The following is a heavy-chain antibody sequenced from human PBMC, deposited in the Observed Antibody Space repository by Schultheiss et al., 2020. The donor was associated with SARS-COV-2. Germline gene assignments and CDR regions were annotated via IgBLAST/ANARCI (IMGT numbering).Heavy chain of an antibody. CDR2: ISGRDFST. Sequence: GGSLRLSCAASGFTFSNYAMSWVRQTPGKGLEWVSGISGRDFSTDYTDSVKGRFTISRDNSKNTLYLQMNSLRAEDTAVYYCARVVGYSSSSYTDAFDIWGQGTMVTVSS. J-gene: IGHJ3*02. CDR3: ARVVGYSSSSYTDAFDI. V-gene: IGHV3-23*01. CDR1: GFTFSNYA. D-gene: IGHD6-6*01.